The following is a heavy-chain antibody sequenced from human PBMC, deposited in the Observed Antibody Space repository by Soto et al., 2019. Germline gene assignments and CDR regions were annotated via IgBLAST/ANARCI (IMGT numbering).Heavy chain of an antibody. J-gene: IGHJ6*02. CDR1: GDTFSTYS. V-gene: IGHV1-69*13. CDR2: IIPRSAKS. D-gene: IGHD2-2*01. CDR3: AREGLVLVPTTVNSDYYYYAMDV. Sequence: SVKVSCKASGDTFSTYSITWMRQAPGRGLEWGGGIIPRSAKSNYAQKFEGRVTITADESTSTAYMELSSLRSEDTAVYYCAREGLVLVPTTVNSDYYYYAMDVWGQGTTVTVSS.